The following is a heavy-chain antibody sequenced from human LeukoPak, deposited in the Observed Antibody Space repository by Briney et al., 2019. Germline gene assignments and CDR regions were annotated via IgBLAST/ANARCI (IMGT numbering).Heavy chain of an antibody. Sequence: SVKVSCKASGGTFSSYAISWVRQAPGQGLEWMGRIIPIFGTANYAQKFQGRVTITTDESTSTTYMELSSLRSEDTAVYYCASENPYYYDSSGYYSHYYFDYWGQGTLVTVSS. J-gene: IGHJ4*02. CDR1: GGTFSSYA. D-gene: IGHD3-22*01. CDR2: IIPIFGTA. CDR3: ASENPYYYDSSGYYSHYYFDY. V-gene: IGHV1-69*05.